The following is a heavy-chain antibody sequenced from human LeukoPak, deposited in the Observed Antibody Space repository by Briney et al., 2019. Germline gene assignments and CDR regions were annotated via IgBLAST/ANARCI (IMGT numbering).Heavy chain of an antibody. Sequence: ASVKVSCKVSGYTLTELSMHWVRQAPGKGLEWMGGFDSEDGETIYAQKFQGRVTMTEGTSTDTAYMELSSLRSEDTAVYYCATFATYGDYYYYYGMDVWGQGTTVTVSS. CDR3: ATFATYGDYYYYYGMDV. CDR2: FDSEDGET. CDR1: GYTLTELS. D-gene: IGHD4-17*01. V-gene: IGHV1-24*01. J-gene: IGHJ6*02.